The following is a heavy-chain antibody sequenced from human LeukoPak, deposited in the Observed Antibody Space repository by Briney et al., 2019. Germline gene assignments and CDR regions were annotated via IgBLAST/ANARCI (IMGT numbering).Heavy chain of an antibody. V-gene: IGHV3-49*04. J-gene: IGHJ4*02. Sequence: GGSLRLSCAASGFTFSSYSMNWVRQAPGKGLEWVGFIRSKAYGGTTEYAASVKGRFTISRDDSKSIAYLQMNSLKTEHTAVYYCTRGRRATHDYWGQGTLVTVSS. CDR2: IRSKAYGGTT. D-gene: IGHD1-26*01. CDR3: TRGRRATHDY. CDR1: GFTFSSYS.